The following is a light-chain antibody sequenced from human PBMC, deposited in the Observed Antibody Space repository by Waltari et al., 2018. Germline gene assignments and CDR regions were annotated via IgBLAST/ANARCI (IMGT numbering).Light chain of an antibody. CDR1: RSNIGNKA. J-gene: IGLJ2*01. CDR2: YDD. CDR3: AAWDDSLRGVV. Sequence: QSVLTQPPSVSEAPRQRVTISCSGSRSNIGNKAVSWYQQLPGKAPKLLISYDDLRPSGVSDRFSGSKSGTSASLAISGLQSEDEADYYCAAWDDSLRGVVFGGGTKLTVL. V-gene: IGLV1-36*01.